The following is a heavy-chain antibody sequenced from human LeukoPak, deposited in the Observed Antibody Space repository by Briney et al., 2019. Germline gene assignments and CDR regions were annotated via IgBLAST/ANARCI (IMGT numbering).Heavy chain of an antibody. Sequence: GGSLRLSCAASGFTFSNSWMTWVRQAPGKGLECVANIKPGGSETYYVDSVKGRITISRDNAKNSLYLQMTSLRAEDTALYYCATYRHLPYWGQGTLVTVSS. J-gene: IGHJ4*02. V-gene: IGHV3-7*01. CDR2: IKPGGSET. CDR1: GFTFSNSW. CDR3: ATYRHLPY. D-gene: IGHD2-2*02.